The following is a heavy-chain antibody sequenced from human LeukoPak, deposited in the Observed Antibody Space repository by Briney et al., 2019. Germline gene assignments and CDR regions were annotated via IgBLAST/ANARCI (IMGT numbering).Heavy chain of an antibody. Sequence: SETLSLTCTVSGGSISSYYWSWIRQPPGKGLEWIGYIYYSGSTNYNPSLKSRVTISVDTSKNQFSLKLSSVTAADTAVYYCARATLLYIIGAFDIWGQGTTVTVSS. J-gene: IGHJ3*02. CDR2: IYYSGST. V-gene: IGHV4-59*12. D-gene: IGHD3-10*01. CDR3: ARATLLYIIGAFDI. CDR1: GGSISSYY.